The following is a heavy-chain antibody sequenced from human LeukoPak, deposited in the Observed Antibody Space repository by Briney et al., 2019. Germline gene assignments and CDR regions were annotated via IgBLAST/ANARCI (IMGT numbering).Heavy chain of an antibody. J-gene: IGHJ4*02. V-gene: IGHV4-59*08. CDR2: IYCSGST. Sequence: PSETLSLTCTVSGGSISSYYWSWIRQPPGKGLEWIGYIYCSGSTNYNPSLKSRVTISVDTSKNQFSLKLSSVTAADTAVYYCARTRGYSYGYFGYWGQGTLVTVSS. D-gene: IGHD5-18*01. CDR1: GGSISSYY. CDR3: ARTRGYSYGYFGY.